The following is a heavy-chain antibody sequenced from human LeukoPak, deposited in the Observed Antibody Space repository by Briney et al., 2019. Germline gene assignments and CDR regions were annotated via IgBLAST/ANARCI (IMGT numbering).Heavy chain of an antibody. Sequence: PGRSLRLSCAASGFTFDDYAMHWVRQAPGKGREWVSGISWNSGSIGYADSVKGRFTISRDNTKNSLYLQMNSLRAEDTALYYCAKDAGSGYKYNWFDPWGQGTLVTVSS. V-gene: IGHV3-9*01. CDR1: GFTFDDYA. CDR3: AKDAGSGYKYNWFDP. D-gene: IGHD3-22*01. J-gene: IGHJ5*02. CDR2: ISWNSGSI.